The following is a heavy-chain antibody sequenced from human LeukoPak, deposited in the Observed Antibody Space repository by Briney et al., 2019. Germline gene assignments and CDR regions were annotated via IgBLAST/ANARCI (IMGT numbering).Heavy chain of an antibody. CDR2: ISAHNGNT. V-gene: IGHV1-18*01. D-gene: IGHD3-16*02. J-gene: IGHJ4*02. CDR1: GYTFSNYV. Sequence: ASVKVSCKASGYTFSNYVITWVRQAPGQGLEWMGWISAHNGNTNYAQKLQGRVTMTTDTSTSTAYMELRSLRSDDTAVYYCAREITYDYVWGSSRLYYFDKWGQGTLVTVSS. CDR3: AREITYDYVWGSSRLYYFDK.